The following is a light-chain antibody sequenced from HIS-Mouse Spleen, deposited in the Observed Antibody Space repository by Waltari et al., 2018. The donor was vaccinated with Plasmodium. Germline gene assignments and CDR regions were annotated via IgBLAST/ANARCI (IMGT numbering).Light chain of an antibody. V-gene: IGLV3-10*01. Sequence: SYELTQPPSVSVSPGQTPRITCPGDALRKTYAYWYQQKSGQAPVLVIYEDSKRPSGIPERFSGSSSGTMATLTISGAQVEDEADYYCYSTDSSGNHRVFGGGTKLTVL. CDR3: YSTDSSGNHRV. CDR1: ALRKTY. CDR2: EDS. J-gene: IGLJ3*02.